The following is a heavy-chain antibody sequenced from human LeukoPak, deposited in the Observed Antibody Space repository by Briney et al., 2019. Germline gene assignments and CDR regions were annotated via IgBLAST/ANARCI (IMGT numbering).Heavy chain of an antibody. V-gene: IGHV4-34*01. Sequence: PSETLSLTCAVYGGSFSDYRWSWIRQPPGKGLEWIGSIYYSGSTYYNPSLKSRVTISVDTSKNQFSLKLSSVTAADTAVYYCATRKNFDYGDYGPWGYWGHGTLVTVSS. CDR3: ATRKNFDYGDYGPWGY. J-gene: IGHJ4*01. D-gene: IGHD4-17*01. CDR2: IYYSGST. CDR1: GGSFSDYR.